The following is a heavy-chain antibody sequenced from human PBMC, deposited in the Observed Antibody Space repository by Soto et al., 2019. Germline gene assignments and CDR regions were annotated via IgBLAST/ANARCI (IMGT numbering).Heavy chain of an antibody. CDR2: IYYSGST. CDR3: AGLQSMRLSGLDP. D-gene: IGHD3-16*02. CDR1: SGSISFYY. Sequence: SETLSLTCTVSSGSISFYYWSWIRQPPGKGLEWIGYIYYSGSTNYNPSLKSRVTISVDTSKNQFSLKLSSVTAADTAVYYCAGLQSMRLSGLDPWGQGTLVTGSS. J-gene: IGHJ5*02. V-gene: IGHV4-59*08.